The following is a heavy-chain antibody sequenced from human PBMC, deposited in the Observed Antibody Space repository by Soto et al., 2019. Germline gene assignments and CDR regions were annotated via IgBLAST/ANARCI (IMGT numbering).Heavy chain of an antibody. J-gene: IGHJ6*03. D-gene: IGHD3-9*01. CDR1: GGSISSYY. CDR2: IYYSGST. CDR3: ARLRNFDWLPQQYYYYYMDV. V-gene: IGHV4-59*01. Sequence: SETLSLTCTVSGGSISSYYWSWIRQPPGKGLEWIGYIYYSGSTNYNPSLKSRVTISVDTSKNQFSLKLSSVTAADTAVYYCARLRNFDWLPQQYYYYYMDVWGKGTTVTVSS.